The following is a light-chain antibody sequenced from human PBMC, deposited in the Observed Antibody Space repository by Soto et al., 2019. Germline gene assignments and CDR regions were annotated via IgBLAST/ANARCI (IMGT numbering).Light chain of an antibody. Sequence: DIQMTQSPSSVSGAVGDRVSITCRASQDIDRWLAWYQQRPGKAPKLLIYGGFNLQSGVPSRFSGSGSGTDYTLTISNLQPEDFATYYCQQAKRLPYTFGQGTKLEIK. J-gene: IGKJ2*01. V-gene: IGKV1-12*01. CDR2: GGF. CDR1: QDIDRW. CDR3: QQAKRLPYT.